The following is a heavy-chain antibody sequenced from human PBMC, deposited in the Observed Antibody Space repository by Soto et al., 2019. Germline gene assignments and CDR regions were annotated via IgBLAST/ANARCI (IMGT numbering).Heavy chain of an antibody. D-gene: IGHD6-13*01. Sequence: QVQLVESGGGVVQPGRSLRLSCAASGFTFSSYGMHWVRQAPGKGLEWVAVRWCDGSNKYYADSVKGRVTISRDNSKNTLYPQMNSLRAEDTAVYYCARDPKYSSSRYVLRVDYYYGMDVWGQGTTVTVSS. CDR3: ARDPKYSSSRYVLRVDYYYGMDV. CDR1: GFTFSSYG. CDR2: RWCDGSNK. J-gene: IGHJ6*02. V-gene: IGHV3-33*01.